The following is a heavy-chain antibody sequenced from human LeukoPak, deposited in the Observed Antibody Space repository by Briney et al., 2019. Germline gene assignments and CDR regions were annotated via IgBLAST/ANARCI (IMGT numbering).Heavy chain of an antibody. V-gene: IGHV1-18*01. D-gene: IGHD2-2*01. J-gene: IGHJ4*02. CDR1: GYTFTSYG. CDR3: ARDLGRDIVVVPAAIRDY. CDR2: ISAYNGNT. Sequence: GASVKVSCKASGYTFTSYGISWVRQAPGQGLEWMGWISAYNGNTNYAQKLQGRVTMTTDTSTSTAYMELRSLRSDDTAVYYCARDLGRDIVVVPAAIRDYWGQGTLVTVSS.